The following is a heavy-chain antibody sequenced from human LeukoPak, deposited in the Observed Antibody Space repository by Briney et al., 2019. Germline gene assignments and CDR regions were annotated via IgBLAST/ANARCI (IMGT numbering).Heavy chain of an antibody. D-gene: IGHD5-18*01. CDR2: LSSSGNNI. CDR1: GITFRDYY. V-gene: IGHV3-11*01. Sequence: GGSLRLSCAASGITFRDYYMTWIRQAPGKGLEWVSYLSSSGNNIFDADAVKGRFTISRDNSKNSLYLHMTDLRADDTAVYFCARDFGAYSYDFDYWGQGTLVAVSS. J-gene: IGHJ4*02. CDR3: ARDFGAYSYDFDY.